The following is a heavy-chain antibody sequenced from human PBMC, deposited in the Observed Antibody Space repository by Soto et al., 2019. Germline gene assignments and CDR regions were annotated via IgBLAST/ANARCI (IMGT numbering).Heavy chain of an antibody. Sequence: EVQLVESGGGLVQPGGSLRLSCAASGFTFSSYAMHWVRQAPGKGLEYVSAISSNGGSTYYANSVKGRFNISRDTSKNTLYLQMGSLRAEDMDVYYCSRAPRRDLPRIYGVYYFDYWCQGTLVTVSS. CDR3: SRAPRRDLPRIYGVYYFDY. D-gene: IGHD2-21*02. J-gene: IGHJ4*02. V-gene: IGHV3-64*01. CDR1: GFTFSSYA. CDR2: ISSNGGST.